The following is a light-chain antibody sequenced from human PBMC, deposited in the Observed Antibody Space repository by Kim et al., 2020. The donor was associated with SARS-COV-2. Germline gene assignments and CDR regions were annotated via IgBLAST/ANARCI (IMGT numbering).Light chain of an antibody. J-gene: IGLJ2*01. CDR1: SIGRTS. CDR2: YDN. CDR3: QVWDSSRDHRVV. Sequence: PGKTARSPSGGDSIGRTSAICYQQMPGQAPVLVISYDNDRPSGIPERFSGSNSGNTATLTINRVEAGDEADYYCQVWDSSRDHRVVFGGGTQLTVL. V-gene: IGLV3-21*04.